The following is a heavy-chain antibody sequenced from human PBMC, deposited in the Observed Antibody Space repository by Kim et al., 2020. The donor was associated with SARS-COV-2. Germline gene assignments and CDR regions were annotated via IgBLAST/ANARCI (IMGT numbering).Heavy chain of an antibody. CDR2: INAGNGNT. J-gene: IGHJ6*02. CDR1: GYTFTSYA. V-gene: IGHV1-3*01. D-gene: IGHD3-9*01. Sequence: ASVKVSCKASGYTFTSYAMHWVRQAPGQRLEWMGWINAGNGNTKYSQKFQGRVTITRDTSASTAYMELSSLRSEDTAVYYCARERYFDWDYYYYGMDVWGQGTTVTVSS. CDR3: ARERYFDWDYYYYGMDV.